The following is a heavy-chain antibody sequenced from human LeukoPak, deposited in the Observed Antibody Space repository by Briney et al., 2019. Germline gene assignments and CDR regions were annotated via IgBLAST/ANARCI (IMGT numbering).Heavy chain of an antibody. CDR3: ARDNYDILTGASNYYYYYGMDA. V-gene: IGHV3-11*01. Sequence: GGSLRLSCAASGFTFSDYYMSWIRQAPGKGLEWVSYISSSGSTIYYADSVKGRFTISRDNAKNSLYLQMNSLRAEDTAVYYCARDNYDILTGASNYYYYYGMDAWGQGTTVTVSS. D-gene: IGHD3-9*01. J-gene: IGHJ6*02. CDR1: GFTFSDYY. CDR2: ISSSGSTI.